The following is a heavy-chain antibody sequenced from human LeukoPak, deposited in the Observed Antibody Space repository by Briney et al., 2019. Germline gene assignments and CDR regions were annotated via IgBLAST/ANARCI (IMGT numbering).Heavy chain of an antibody. CDR1: GFTFDDYA. J-gene: IGHJ4*02. CDR3: ASDSSGYYSRFDY. D-gene: IGHD3-22*01. Sequence: SGGSLRLSCAASGFTFDDYAMHWVRQAPGKGLERVSLISGDGGSTYYADSVKGRFTISRDNSKNSLYLQMNSLRTEDTALYYCASDSSGYYSRFDYWGQGTLVTVSS. V-gene: IGHV3-43*02. CDR2: ISGDGGST.